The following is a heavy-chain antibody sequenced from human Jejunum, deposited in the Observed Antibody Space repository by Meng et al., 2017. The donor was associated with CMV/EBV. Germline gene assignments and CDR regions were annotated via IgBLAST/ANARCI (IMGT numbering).Heavy chain of an antibody. CDR2: IRYDGSDK. D-gene: IGHD3-3*01. Sequence: GMHWVRQAPGKGLEWLAFIRYDGSDKYYADSVKGRFTISRDNSKSTLYLQMNSLRDDDTAVYYCVRVFNYDYWNGYSDYYFDYWGQGTLVTVSS. V-gene: IGHV3-30*02. J-gene: IGHJ4*02. CDR3: VRVFNYDYWNGYSDYYFDY. CDR1: G.